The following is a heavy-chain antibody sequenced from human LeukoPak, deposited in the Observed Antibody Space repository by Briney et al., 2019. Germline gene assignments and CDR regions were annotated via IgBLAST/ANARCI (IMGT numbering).Heavy chain of an antibody. Sequence: PQASVKVSCKASGGTFSSYAISWVRQAPEQGLEWMGGIIPIFGTANYAQKFQGRVTITADESTSTAYMELSSLRSEDTAVYYCARDGAGIGWELLPFRLYCWGQGTLVTVSS. CDR2: IIPIFGTA. CDR1: GGTFSSYA. CDR3: ARDGAGIGWELLPFRLYC. J-gene: IGHJ4*02. V-gene: IGHV1-69*13. D-gene: IGHD1-26*01.